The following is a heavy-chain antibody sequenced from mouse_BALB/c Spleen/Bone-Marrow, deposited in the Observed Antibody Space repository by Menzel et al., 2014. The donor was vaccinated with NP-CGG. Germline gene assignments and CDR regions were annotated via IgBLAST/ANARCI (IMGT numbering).Heavy chain of an antibody. CDR1: GYTFTSYW. D-gene: IGHD2-2*01. V-gene: IGHV1-69*02. J-gene: IGHJ3*01. Sequence: VQLVESGAELVRPGASVKLSCKASGYTFTSYWINWVKQRPGQGLEWIGNIYPSDSYTNYNQKFKDKATLTVDKSSSTAYMQPSSPHSEDSAFFYCTGTGAMVTTGFAYWGQGTLVTVSA. CDR3: TGTGAMVTTGFAY. CDR2: IYPSDSYT.